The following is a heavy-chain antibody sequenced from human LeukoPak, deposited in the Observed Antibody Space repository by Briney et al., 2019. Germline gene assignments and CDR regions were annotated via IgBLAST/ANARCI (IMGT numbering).Heavy chain of an antibody. V-gene: IGHV3-21*01. CDR3: ARDLGYYDSSGYSLPWYFDL. D-gene: IGHD3-22*01. Sequence: PGGSLRLSCAASGFTFSSYSMNWVRQAPGKGLEWVSSISSSSSYIYYADSVKGRFTISRDNAKNSLYLQMNSLRAEDTAVYYCARDLGYYDSSGYSLPWYFDLWGRGTLVTVSS. CDR1: GFTFSSYS. J-gene: IGHJ2*01. CDR2: ISSSSSYI.